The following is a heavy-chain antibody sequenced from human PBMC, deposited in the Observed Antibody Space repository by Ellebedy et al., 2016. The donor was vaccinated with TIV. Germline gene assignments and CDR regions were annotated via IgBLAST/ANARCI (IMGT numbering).Heavy chain of an antibody. CDR1: GFTFRNYW. J-gene: IGHJ4*02. D-gene: IGHD4-23*01. CDR2: INPGGSEQ. Sequence: GGSLRLXCAASGFTFRNYWMTWVRQAQGKGLEWVANINPGGSEQYYVDSVKGRFTISRDNAKDSLFLQMNSLRVEDTAVYHCARVVNDDESIDYWGQGSLVTVSS. CDR3: ARVVNDDESIDY. V-gene: IGHV3-7*02.